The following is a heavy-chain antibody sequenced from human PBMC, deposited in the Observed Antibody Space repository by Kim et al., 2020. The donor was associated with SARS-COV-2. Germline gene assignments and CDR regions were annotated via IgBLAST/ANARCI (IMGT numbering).Heavy chain of an antibody. J-gene: IGHJ4*02. V-gene: IGHV3-23*01. CDR2: FSGSGLTT. CDR3: AKVRLGELSTIDY. D-gene: IGHD3-16*02. Sequence: GGSLRLSCAASGFIFSSFAMTWVRQAPGKGLEWVSAFSGSGLTTYYADSVQGRFTISRDNSKNTLYLQMNSLRAEDTAVYYCAKVRLGELSTIDYWGQGTLVTVSS. CDR1: GFIFSSFA.